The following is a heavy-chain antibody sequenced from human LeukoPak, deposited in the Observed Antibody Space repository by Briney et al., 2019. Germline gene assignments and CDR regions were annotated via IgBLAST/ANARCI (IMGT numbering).Heavy chain of an antibody. CDR2: IGAYNGDT. Sequence: ASVKVSCKPSGYTFTSFGISWVRQAPGQGLEWMGWIGAYNGDTNYAQKFQGRVTMTTDTSTSTAYMDLRSLRSDDTAVYYCTRDHCRGDNCPSFDYWGQGTLVTASS. V-gene: IGHV1-18*04. J-gene: IGHJ4*02. CDR1: GYTFTSFG. CDR3: TRDHCRGDNCPSFDY. D-gene: IGHD2-15*01.